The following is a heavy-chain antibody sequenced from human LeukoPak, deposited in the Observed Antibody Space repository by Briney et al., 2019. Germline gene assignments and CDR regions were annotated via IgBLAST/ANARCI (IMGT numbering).Heavy chain of an antibody. Sequence: PGGSLRLSCAASGFTFSSYWMSWVRQAPGKGLEWVADINLDGSEKYYVDSVKGRFTISRDNAKNSLYLHMNSLRAEDTAVYYCAREGTRGLFDSWGQGTLVTVSS. J-gene: IGHJ4*02. CDR2: INLDGSEK. D-gene: IGHD1/OR15-1a*01. V-gene: IGHV3-7*01. CDR1: GFTFSSYW. CDR3: AREGTRGLFDS.